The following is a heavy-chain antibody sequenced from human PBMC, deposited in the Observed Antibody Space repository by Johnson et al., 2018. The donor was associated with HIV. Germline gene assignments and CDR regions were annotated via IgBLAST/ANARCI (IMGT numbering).Heavy chain of an antibody. V-gene: IGHV3-66*02. Sequence: MLLVESGGGLVQPGGSLRLSCAASGFTISGFYMSWVRQAPGKVPEWLSVVSSGGTSYYADSVRGRFTVSRDNSKNTLYLQMSSLRAEDTALYYCVRDDRPDGFDIWGQGTMLTVSS. CDR2: VSSGGTS. J-gene: IGHJ3*02. D-gene: IGHD3-16*01. CDR3: VRDDRPDGFDI. CDR1: GFTISGFY.